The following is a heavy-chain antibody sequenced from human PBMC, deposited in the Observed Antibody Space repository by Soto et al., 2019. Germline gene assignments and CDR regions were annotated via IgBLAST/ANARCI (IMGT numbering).Heavy chain of an antibody. CDR1: GGNFGYYG. J-gene: IGHJ5*02. V-gene: IGHV3-7*05. CDR3: ARDSQCSNWYAL. CDR2: VKTDGTQK. D-gene: IGHD6-19*01. Sequence: SGVSLRLSWKASGGNFGYYGGSWVRRASGKGLEWVANVKTDGTQKFYVDSVRGRFSIFRDNTKKSLFLQMNSLTAEDTGIYHCARDSQCSNWYALWGQGTLVTVSS.